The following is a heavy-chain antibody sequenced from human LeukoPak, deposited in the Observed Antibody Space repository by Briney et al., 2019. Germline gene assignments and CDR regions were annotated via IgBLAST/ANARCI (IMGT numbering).Heavy chain of an antibody. V-gene: IGHV4-38-2*02. CDR3: ARDLGADPYYFDN. J-gene: IGHJ4*02. Sequence: SETLSLTCTVSAYSISSDYYWGWIRQPPGKGLEWIGTIYYSGSAYYNPSLKSRVTISVDTSKNQFSLKLSSVTAADTAVYYCARDLGADPYYFDNWGQGTLVSVSS. CDR1: AYSISSDYY. CDR2: IYYSGSA.